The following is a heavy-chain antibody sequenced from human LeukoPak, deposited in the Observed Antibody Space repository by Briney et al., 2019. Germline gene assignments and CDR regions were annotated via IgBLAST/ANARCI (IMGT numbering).Heavy chain of an antibody. J-gene: IGHJ4*02. CDR1: GYSFTSYW. CDR3: AREEERVSDYVPYFDY. D-gene: IGHD5-12*01. CDR2: IYPGDSDT. V-gene: IGHV5-51*01. Sequence: GESLKISCKSSGYSFTSYWIGWVRQMPGKGLEWMGIIYPGDSDTRYSPSFQGQVTISADKSISTAYLQWSSLKASDTAMYYCAREEERVSDYVPYFDYWGQGTLVTVSS.